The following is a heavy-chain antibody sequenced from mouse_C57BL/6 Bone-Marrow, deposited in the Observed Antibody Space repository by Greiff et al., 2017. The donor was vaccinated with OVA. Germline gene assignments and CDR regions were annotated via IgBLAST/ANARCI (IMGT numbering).Heavy chain of an antibody. D-gene: IGHD1-1*01. CDR2: INPNNGGT. J-gene: IGHJ2*01. CDR3: ARGSVVGYFDY. Sequence: EVQLQQSGPELVKPGASVKISCKASGYTFTDYYMNWVKQSHGKSLEWIGDINPNNGGTSYNQKFKGKATLTVDKSSSTAYMELRSLTSEDSAVXYCARGSVVGYFDYWGQGTTLTVSS. CDR1: GYTFTDYY. V-gene: IGHV1-26*01.